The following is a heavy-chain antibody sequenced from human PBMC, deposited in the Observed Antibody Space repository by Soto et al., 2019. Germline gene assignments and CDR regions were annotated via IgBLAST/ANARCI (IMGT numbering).Heavy chain of an antibody. J-gene: IGHJ4*02. CDR3: ARTFFSIFNGNKGVYFDS. V-gene: IGHV1-58*02. Sequence: SVTVCCKASGFTFNSSAMQWVRQAREQRLEWIGWIVVGSGNTNYAQKFQERVTITRDMSTSTAYMELSSLGAADTAVYYCARTFFSIFNGNKGVYFDSWGQGILVTVSS. D-gene: IGHD1-1*01. CDR2: IVVGSGNT. CDR1: GFTFNSSA.